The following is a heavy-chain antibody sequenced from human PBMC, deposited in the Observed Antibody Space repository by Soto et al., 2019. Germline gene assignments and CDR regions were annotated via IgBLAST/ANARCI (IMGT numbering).Heavy chain of an antibody. V-gene: IGHV3-30-3*01. CDR3: ARTGYDRRGDFVEYYFDY. Sequence: PGGSMRLSCAASGFTFSKYAMHWVRQARGTGLEWVAVISNDGSNPYYADSVKGRFTISRDNSKNTLYLQMNSLREEDTAVYYCARTGYDRRGDFVEYYFDYWGQGTLVTVSA. CDR1: GFTFSKYA. J-gene: IGHJ4*02. D-gene: IGHD3-22*01. CDR2: ISNDGSNP.